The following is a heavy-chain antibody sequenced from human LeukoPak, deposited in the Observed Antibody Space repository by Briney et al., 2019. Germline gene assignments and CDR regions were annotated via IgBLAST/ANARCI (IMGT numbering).Heavy chain of an antibody. J-gene: IGHJ4*02. Sequence: SQTLSLTCTVSGGSISSGSYYWSWIRQPAGKGLEWIGRIYTSGSTNYNPSLKSRVTISVDTSKNQFSLKLSSVTAADTAVYYCARERTHDFWSGYCIDFFDYWGQGTLVAVSS. CDR3: ARERTHDFWSGYCIDFFDY. V-gene: IGHV4-61*02. CDR1: GGSISSGSYY. CDR2: IYTSGST. D-gene: IGHD3-3*01.